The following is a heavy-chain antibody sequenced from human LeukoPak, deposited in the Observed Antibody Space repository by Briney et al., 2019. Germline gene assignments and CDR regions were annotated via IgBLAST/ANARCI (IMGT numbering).Heavy chain of an antibody. J-gene: IGHJ4*02. D-gene: IGHD4-17*01. V-gene: IGHV1-2*02. CDR2: INPNSGGT. CDR1: GYTFTGYY. CDR3: ARLYGDYDPPDY. Sequence: ASVKVSCKASGYTFTGYYMHWVRQAPGQGLEWMGWINPNSGGTNYAQKFQGRVTMTRDTSISTAYMELSRLRSDDTAVYYCARLYGDYDPPDYWGQGTLVTVSS.